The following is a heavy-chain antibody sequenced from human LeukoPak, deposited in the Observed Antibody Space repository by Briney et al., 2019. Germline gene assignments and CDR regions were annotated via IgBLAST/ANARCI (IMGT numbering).Heavy chain of an antibody. D-gene: IGHD2-21*01. Sequence: AASVKVSCKASGGTFSSYAISWVRQAPGQGLEWMGGIIPIFGTANYAQKFQGRVTITTDESTSTAYMELSSLRSEDTAVYYCASSTLLGYYYYYYMDVWGKGTTDTVSS. J-gene: IGHJ6*03. V-gene: IGHV1-69*05. CDR3: ASSTLLGYYYYYYMDV. CDR2: IIPIFGTA. CDR1: GGTFSSYA.